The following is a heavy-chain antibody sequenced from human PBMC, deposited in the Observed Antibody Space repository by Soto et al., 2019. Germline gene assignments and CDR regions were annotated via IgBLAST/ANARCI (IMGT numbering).Heavy chain of an antibody. J-gene: IGHJ6*02. CDR1: GGSISSGGYY. Sequence: SETLSLTCTVSGGSISSGGYYWSWIRQHPGKGLEWIGYIYYSGSTYYNPSLKSRVTISVDTSKNQFSLKLSSVTAADTAVYYCAREVGAVAGTLYYYYYGMDVWGQGTTVTVSS. CDR3: AREVGAVAGTLYYYYYGMDV. CDR2: IYYSGST. V-gene: IGHV4-31*03. D-gene: IGHD6-19*01.